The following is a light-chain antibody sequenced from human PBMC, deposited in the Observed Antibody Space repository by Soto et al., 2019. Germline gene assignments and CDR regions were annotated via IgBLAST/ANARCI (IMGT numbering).Light chain of an antibody. Sequence: DIVMTQSPLALPVTPGEXASISCRSSQSLLHRNGYNYVDWYLQKPGQSPQLLIYLVSSRASGVPDRFSGSGSGTDCTLKISRVEAEDVGFYYCMQTLQTPLTFGQGTRLEIK. CDR1: QSLLHRNGYNY. CDR3: MQTLQTPLT. V-gene: IGKV2-28*01. CDR2: LVS. J-gene: IGKJ5*01.